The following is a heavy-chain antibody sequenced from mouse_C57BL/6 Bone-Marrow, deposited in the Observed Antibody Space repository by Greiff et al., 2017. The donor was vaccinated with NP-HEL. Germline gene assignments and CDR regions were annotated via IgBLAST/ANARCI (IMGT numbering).Heavy chain of an antibody. Sequence: EVQRVESGGDLVKPGGSLKLSCAASGFTFSSYGMSWVRQTPDKRLEWVATISSGGSYTYYPDSVKGRFTISRDNAKNTLYLQMSSLKSEDTAMYYCARQCRYYDYDDHYWGQGTSVTVSS. V-gene: IGHV5-6*01. D-gene: IGHD2-4*01. CDR1: GFTFSSYG. CDR3: ARQCRYYDYDDHY. J-gene: IGHJ4*01. CDR2: ISSGGSYT.